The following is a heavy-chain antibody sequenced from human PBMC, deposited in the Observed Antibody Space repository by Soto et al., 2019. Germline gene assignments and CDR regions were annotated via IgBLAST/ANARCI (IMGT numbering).Heavy chain of an antibody. CDR3: ARGRYGDH. J-gene: IGHJ4*02. V-gene: IGHV1-18*01. CDR2: SSANNGNT. CDR1: GYDFTTYC. Sequence: QVHLVQSGAEVKKPGASVKVSCKGSGYDFTTYCITWVRQAPGQGLECMGWSSANNGNTNYAQKLQGRVNVTRDTSTSTDYMELRRLRSDDTAVYYGARGRYGDHWGQGALVTVSS. D-gene: IGHD1-1*01.